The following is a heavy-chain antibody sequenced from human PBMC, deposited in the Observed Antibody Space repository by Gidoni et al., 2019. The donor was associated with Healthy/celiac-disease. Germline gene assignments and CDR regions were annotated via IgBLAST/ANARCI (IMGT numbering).Heavy chain of an antibody. V-gene: IGHV3-23*01. CDR1: GFTFSSYA. Sequence: EVQLLESGGGLVQPGGSLSLYCAASGFTFSSYAMSWVRQAPGKGLEWISAISGSGGSTYYADSVKGRFTISRDNSKNTLYLQMNSLRAEDTAVYYCAKDQAVADLLFDYWGQGTLVTVSS. J-gene: IGHJ4*02. D-gene: IGHD6-19*01. CDR3: AKDQAVADLLFDY. CDR2: ISGSGGST.